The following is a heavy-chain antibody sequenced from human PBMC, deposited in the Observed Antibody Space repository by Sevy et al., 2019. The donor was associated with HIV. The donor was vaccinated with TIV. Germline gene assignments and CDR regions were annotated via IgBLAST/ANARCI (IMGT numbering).Heavy chain of an antibody. D-gene: IGHD2-8*01. CDR3: ARLSVAYGVYPCDY. Sequence: ASVKVSCKAFGYTFVDYYIYWVRQAPGQGLECLGRVHPKNGGTKYARKFQERVTMTSDPSINTAFMQLTSLRPDDTAVYFCARLSVAYGVYPCDYWGQGTLVTVSS. J-gene: IGHJ4*02. CDR1: GYTFVDYY. CDR2: VHPKNGGT. V-gene: IGHV1-2*06.